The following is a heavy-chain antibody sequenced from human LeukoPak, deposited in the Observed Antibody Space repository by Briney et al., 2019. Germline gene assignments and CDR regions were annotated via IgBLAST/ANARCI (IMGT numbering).Heavy chain of an antibody. J-gene: IGHJ5*01. V-gene: IGHV4-59*01. Sequence: SETLSLTCNVSGGSFNDNYWNWIRHLPGKGLEWIGYVYHNGHSDYNPSLKSRVTISVDTSTNQFSLKMISVTAADTAVYYCASLGYSGGWLDSWGHGSLVIVSS. CDR1: GGSFNDNY. CDR2: VYHNGHS. D-gene: IGHD2-21*01. CDR3: ASLGYSGGWLDS.